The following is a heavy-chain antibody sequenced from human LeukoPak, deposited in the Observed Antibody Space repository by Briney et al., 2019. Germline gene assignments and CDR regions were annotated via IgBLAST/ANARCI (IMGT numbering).Heavy chain of an antibody. J-gene: IGHJ4*02. Sequence: SETLSLTCTVSGDSISSYYWSWIRQAAGKGLEWIGRFYTSGNTNYNPSLKSRVTMSVDTSNNQFSLTLNSVTAADTAVYYCARDPTTMTTFFGSWGQGILVTVSS. CDR2: FYTSGNT. CDR1: GDSISSYY. V-gene: IGHV4-4*07. D-gene: IGHD4-17*01. CDR3: ARDPTTMTTFFGS.